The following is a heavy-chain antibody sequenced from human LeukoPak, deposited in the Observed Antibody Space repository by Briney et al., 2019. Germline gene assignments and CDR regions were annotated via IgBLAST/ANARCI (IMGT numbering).Heavy chain of an antibody. J-gene: IGHJ4*02. Sequence: GSLRLSCAASGFTFSGYGMHWVHQAPGKGLEWVAVISYDGSNKYYADSVKGRFTISRDNSKNTLYLQMNSLRAEDTAVYYCAKDRRLTGGGDYWGQGTLVTVSS. CDR1: GFTFSGYG. CDR2: ISYDGSNK. CDR3: AKDRRLTGGGDY. D-gene: IGHD1-26*01. V-gene: IGHV3-30*18.